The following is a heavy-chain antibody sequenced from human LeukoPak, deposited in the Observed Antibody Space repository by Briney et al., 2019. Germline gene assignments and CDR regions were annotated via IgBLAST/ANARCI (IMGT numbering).Heavy chain of an antibody. Sequence: ASVKVSCKASGFTFTSSAVQWVRQARGQRLEWMGWINAGNGNTKYSQKFQGRVTITRDTSASTAYMELSSLRSEDTAVYYCARGSEVAGPYFQHWGQDTLVTVSS. V-gene: IGHV1-3*01. CDR2: INAGNGNT. CDR3: ARGSEVAGPYFQH. CDR1: GFTFTSSA. J-gene: IGHJ1*01. D-gene: IGHD6-19*01.